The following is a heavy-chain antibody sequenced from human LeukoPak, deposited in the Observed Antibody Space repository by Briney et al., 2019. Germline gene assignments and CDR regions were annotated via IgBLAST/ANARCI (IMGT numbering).Heavy chain of an antibody. D-gene: IGHD6-6*01. V-gene: IGHV1-8*01. J-gene: IGHJ6*03. Sequence: ASVKVSCKASGYTFTSYDINWVRQATGQGLEWMGWMSPNSGNTGYAQKFQGRVTMTRNTSISTAYMELSSLRSEDTAVYYCARGQEQLVLYYYYYMDVWGKGTTVTVSS. CDR1: GYTFTSYD. CDR3: ARGQEQLVLYYYYYMDV. CDR2: MSPNSGNT.